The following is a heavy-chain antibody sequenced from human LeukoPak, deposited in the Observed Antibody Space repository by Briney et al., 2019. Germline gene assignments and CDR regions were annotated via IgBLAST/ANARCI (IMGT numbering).Heavy chain of an antibody. Sequence: GASVKVSCKASGCTFTGYYMHWVRQAPGQGLEWMGWINPNSGGTNYAQKFQGRVTMTRDTSISTAYMELSRLRSDDTAVYYCARGGNYWPQWWFDPWGRGTLVSVSS. CDR2: INPNSGGT. V-gene: IGHV1-2*02. CDR1: GCTFTGYY. J-gene: IGHJ5*02. D-gene: IGHD1-26*01. CDR3: ARGGNYWPQWWFDP.